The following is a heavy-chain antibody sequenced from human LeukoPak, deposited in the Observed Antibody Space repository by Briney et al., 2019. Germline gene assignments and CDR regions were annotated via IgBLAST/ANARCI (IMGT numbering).Heavy chain of an antibody. CDR2: IRRKDDGGTT. CDR3: LAYYFARRPVDF. J-gene: IGHJ4*02. Sequence: MTGGSLRLSCVASGVTFSNVWMSWVRQAPGKGPEWVGRIRRKDDGGTTDYAAPVKGRFTISRDDSKNTVYLQMKSLKAEDTAVYYCLAYYFARRPVDFWGQGTLVTVSS. CDR1: GVTFSNVW. D-gene: IGHD2-21*01. V-gene: IGHV3-15*01.